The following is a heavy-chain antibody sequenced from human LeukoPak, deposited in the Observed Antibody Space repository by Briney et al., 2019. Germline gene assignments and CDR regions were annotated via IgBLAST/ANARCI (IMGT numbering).Heavy chain of an antibody. CDR3: ARSMTTVSSHSFDY. J-gene: IGHJ4*02. Sequence: SETLSLTCAVSGYSISSSNWWGWIRQPPGKGLEWIGYIYYSGSIYYNPSLKSRVTISVDRSKNQFSLKLSSVTAADTAVYYCARSMTTVSSHSFDYWGQGTLVTVSS. V-gene: IGHV4-28*05. CDR2: IYYSGSI. CDR1: GYSISSSNW. D-gene: IGHD4-17*01.